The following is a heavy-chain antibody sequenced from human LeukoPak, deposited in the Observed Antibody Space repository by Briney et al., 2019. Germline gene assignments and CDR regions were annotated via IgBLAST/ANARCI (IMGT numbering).Heavy chain of an antibody. D-gene: IGHD1-1*01. CDR3: TTDYGQRVERRGVDY. J-gene: IGHJ4*02. CDR2: IKSKTDGGTT. CDR1: GFTFSNAW. V-gene: IGHV3-15*01. Sequence: GGSLRLSCAASGFTFSNAWMSWVRQAPGKGPEWVGRIKSKTDGGTTDYAAPVKGRFTISRDDSKNTLYLQMNSLKTEDTAVYYCTTDYGQRVERRGVDYWGQGTLVTVSS.